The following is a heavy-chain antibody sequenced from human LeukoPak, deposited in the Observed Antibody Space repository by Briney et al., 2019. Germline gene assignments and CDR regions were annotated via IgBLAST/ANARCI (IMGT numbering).Heavy chain of an antibody. CDR2: ISNNGGYT. Sequence: GGSLRLSCAASGFTFSSSAMSWVRQAPGKGLEWVSAISNNGGYTYYADSVQGRFTISRDNSKSTLCLQMNSLRAEDTAVYYCARGRAVVLDYWGQGTLVTVSS. V-gene: IGHV3-23*01. CDR3: ARGRAVVLDY. J-gene: IGHJ4*02. CDR1: GFTFSSSA. D-gene: IGHD2-15*01.